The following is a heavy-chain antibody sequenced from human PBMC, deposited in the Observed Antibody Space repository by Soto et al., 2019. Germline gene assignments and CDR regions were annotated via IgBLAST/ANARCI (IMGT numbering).Heavy chain of an antibody. Sequence: SATLSLTCTVSGDSVGSGGYYWSWIRQRPGKGLEWIGFIYYSGSTYYNPSLKSRISMSVDTSKNQFSLNLSSVTAADTAVYYCASPKIAFYNWFDPWGQGTLVTVS. CDR1: GDSVGSGGYY. CDR2: IYYSGST. J-gene: IGHJ5*02. V-gene: IGHV4-31*03. CDR3: ASPKIAFYNWFDP. D-gene: IGHD3-3*02.